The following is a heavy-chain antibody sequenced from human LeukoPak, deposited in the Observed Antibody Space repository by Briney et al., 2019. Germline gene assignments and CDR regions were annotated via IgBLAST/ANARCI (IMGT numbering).Heavy chain of an antibody. CDR1: GGSISSYY. CDR3: ARHAGSYDFWSNYYSPDDYYMDV. J-gene: IGHJ6*03. V-gene: IGHV4-4*09. D-gene: IGHD3-3*01. CDR2: IYPGGST. Sequence: SETLSLTCTVSGGSISSYYWSWIRQPPGKGLEWIGYIYPGGSTNYNPSLMSRLTISVDTSKNQFSLKLSSVTAADTAVYYCARHAGSYDFWSNYYSPDDYYMDVWGKGTTVTVSS.